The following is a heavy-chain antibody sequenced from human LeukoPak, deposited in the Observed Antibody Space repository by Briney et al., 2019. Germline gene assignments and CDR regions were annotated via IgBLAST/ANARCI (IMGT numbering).Heavy chain of an antibody. CDR3: ARGPLGYCSWSSCSFDY. D-gene: IGHD2-15*01. Sequence: GGSLRLSCAASGFTFRSYWMSWVRQAPGKGLEWVANIKEDGSEKYHVDSVKGRFTISRDNAKNSLFLQMNSLRAEDTAVYHCARGPLGYCSWSSCSFDYWGQGTLVTVSS. V-gene: IGHV3-7*05. J-gene: IGHJ4*02. CDR1: GFTFRSYW. CDR2: IKEDGSEK.